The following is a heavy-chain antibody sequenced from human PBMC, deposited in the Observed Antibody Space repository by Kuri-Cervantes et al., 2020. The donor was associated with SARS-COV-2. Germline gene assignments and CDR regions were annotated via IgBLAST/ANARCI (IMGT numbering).Heavy chain of an antibody. D-gene: IGHD3-3*01. CDR3: ARDVDPYYDYWSGSAGY. CDR2: IYTEGSTA. V-gene: IGHV3-74*01. J-gene: IGHJ4*02. Sequence: GGSLRLSCAASGFSFSSYWMHWVRQAPGEGLVWVSRIYTEGSTASYADSVKGRFTISRDNAKNTLFLQMNSLRAEDTAVYYCARDVDPYYDYWSGSAGYWGQGTLVTVSS. CDR1: GFSFSSYW.